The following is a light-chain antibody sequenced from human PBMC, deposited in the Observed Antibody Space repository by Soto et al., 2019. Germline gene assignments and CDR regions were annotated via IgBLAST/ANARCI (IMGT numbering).Light chain of an antibody. V-gene: IGLV2-8*01. CDR1: SSDVGGYNC. J-gene: IGLJ2*01. CDR2: EVS. CDR3: SSYAGSNIPVV. Sequence: QSALTQPPSASGSPGQSATISCTGTSSDVGGYNCVSWYQQHPGKAPKLMINEVSKRPSGVPDRFSGSKSGNTASLTVSGLQAEDEADYYCSSYAGSNIPVVFGGGTKVTVL.